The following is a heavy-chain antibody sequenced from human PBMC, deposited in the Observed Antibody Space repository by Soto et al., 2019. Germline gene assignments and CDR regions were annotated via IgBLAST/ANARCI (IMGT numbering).Heavy chain of an antibody. CDR1: GFMFGDYT. CDR2: IKSKAYGGTV. Sequence: GSLRLSCQTSGFMFGDYTMCWYRQAPGKGLDWVGFIKSKAYGGTVEIAASVKGRVVISRDDSKSIAFLQMNSLKTEDTAVYFCARAPRARDSSLAFLDYWGRGTLVTVSS. CDR3: ARAPRARDSSLAFLDY. D-gene: IGHD2-21*02. V-gene: IGHV3-49*03. J-gene: IGHJ4*02.